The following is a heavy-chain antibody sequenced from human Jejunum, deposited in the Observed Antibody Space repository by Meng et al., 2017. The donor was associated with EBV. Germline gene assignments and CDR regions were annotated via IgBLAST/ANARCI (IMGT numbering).Heavy chain of an antibody. CDR3: AKDKRGSYDY. Sequence: EVQLVVSGGGWVEPGGSLRLSCAASGFTLGDYYIDWVRQGPGKGLEWVGRSLNKADTHYAASVRGRFTISRDDSKNSLYLQMNSLKTEDTAVYYCAKDKRGSYDYRGQGTMVTVSS. J-gene: IGHJ4*02. V-gene: IGHV3-72*01. CDR1: GFTLGDYY. CDR2: SLNKADT. D-gene: IGHD1-26*01.